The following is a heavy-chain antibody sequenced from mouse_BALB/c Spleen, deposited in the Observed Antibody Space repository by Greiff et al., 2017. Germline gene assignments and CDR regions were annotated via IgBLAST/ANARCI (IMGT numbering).Heavy chain of an antibody. CDR1: GFTFSDYY. V-gene: IGHV5-4*02. CDR2: ISDGGSYT. CDR3: ARDRRYDGGAWFAY. Sequence: DVKLVESGGGLVKPGGSLKLSCAASGFTFSDYYMYWVRQTPEKRLEWVATISDGGSYTYYPDSVKGRFTISRDNAKNNLYLQMSSLKSEDTAMYYCARDRRYDGGAWFAYWGQGTLVTVSA. D-gene: IGHD2-14*01. J-gene: IGHJ3*01.